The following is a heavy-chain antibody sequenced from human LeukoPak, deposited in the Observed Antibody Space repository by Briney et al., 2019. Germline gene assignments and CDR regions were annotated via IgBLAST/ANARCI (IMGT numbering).Heavy chain of an antibody. CDR3: ARGRFSYDNTGYSSFYY. V-gene: IGHV3-7*01. J-gene: IGHJ4*02. CDR1: GFTFSSYS. Sequence: GSLRLSCAASGFTFSSYSMNWVRQAPGKGLEWVANIDQDGSEKHYVDSVKGRFTISRDNARNSLFLQMNSLRAEDTAVYYCARGRFSYDNTGYSSFYYWGQGTLVTVS. CDR2: IDQDGSEK. D-gene: IGHD3-22*01.